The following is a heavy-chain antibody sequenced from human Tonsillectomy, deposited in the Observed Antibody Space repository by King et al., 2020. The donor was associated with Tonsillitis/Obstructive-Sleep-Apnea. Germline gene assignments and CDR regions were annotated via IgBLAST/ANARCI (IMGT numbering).Heavy chain of an antibody. CDR1: GGSFSGYY. CDR3: ARGGDGSGSYFRGYYMDV. CDR2: INHSGST. V-gene: IGHV4-34*01. J-gene: IGHJ6*03. D-gene: IGHD3-10*01. Sequence: VQLQQWGAGLLKPSETLSLTCAVYGGSFSGYYWNWIRQPPGKGLEWIGEINHSGSTNYNPSLKSRVTISVDTSKNQFSLKLSSVTAADTAWYYCARGGDGSGSYFRGYYMDVWGKGTTVTVSS.